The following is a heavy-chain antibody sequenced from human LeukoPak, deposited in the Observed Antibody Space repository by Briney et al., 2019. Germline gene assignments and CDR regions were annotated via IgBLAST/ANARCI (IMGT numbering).Heavy chain of an antibody. D-gene: IGHD3-22*01. CDR3: ARGIIYYDSSGYDDY. Sequence: ASVKVSCKASGYTFTGYYMHWVRQAPGQGLEWMGWISAYNGNTNYAQKLQGRVTMTTDTSTSTAYMELRSLRSDDTAVYYCARGIIYYDSSGYDDYWGQGTLVTVSS. CDR2: ISAYNGNT. CDR1: GYTFTGYY. J-gene: IGHJ4*02. V-gene: IGHV1-18*04.